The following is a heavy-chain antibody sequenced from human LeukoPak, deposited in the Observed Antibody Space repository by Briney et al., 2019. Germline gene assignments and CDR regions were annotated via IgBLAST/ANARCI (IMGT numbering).Heavy chain of an antibody. J-gene: IGHJ4*02. CDR3: ARDQVVPAAIPDFDY. CDR1: GSTFSSYS. D-gene: IGHD2-2*02. CDR2: ISSSRSYI. V-gene: IGHV3-21*01. Sequence: PGGSLRLSCAASGSTFSSYSMNWVRQAPGKGLEWVSSISSSRSYIYYADSVKGRFTISRDNAKNSLYLQMNSLRAEDTAVYYCARDQVVPAAIPDFDYWGQGTLVTVSS.